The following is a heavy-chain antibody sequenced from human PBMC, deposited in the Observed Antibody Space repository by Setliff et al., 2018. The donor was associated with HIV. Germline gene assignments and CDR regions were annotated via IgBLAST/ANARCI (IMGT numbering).Heavy chain of an antibody. CDR1: GFTFSTYS. V-gene: IGHV3-23*01. CDR2: IPSNSEYT. D-gene: IGHD1-7*01. CDR3: AKVRWTANYYFDC. J-gene: IGHJ4*02. Sequence: GGSLRLSCAASGFTFSTYSMTWVRQAPGKGLEWVSTIPSNSEYTIYADSGEGRFTISRDNNKNTLYLQRNSLRAEDTAVYYCAKVRWTANYYFDCWGQGTLVTVSS.